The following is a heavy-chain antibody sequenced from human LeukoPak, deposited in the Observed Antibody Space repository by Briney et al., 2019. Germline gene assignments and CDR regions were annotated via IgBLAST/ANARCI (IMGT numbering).Heavy chain of an antibody. Sequence: GGSLRLSCAASGFTFSSYAMHWVRQAPGKGLEWVALISYDGSNKYYTDSVKGRFTISRDNSKHTLYLQMNSLRAEDTAMYYCAKSSGYSYGLNYWGQGTLVTASS. D-gene: IGHD5-18*01. CDR1: GFTFSSYA. CDR3: AKSSGYSYGLNY. V-gene: IGHV3-30*18. CDR2: ISYDGSNK. J-gene: IGHJ4*02.